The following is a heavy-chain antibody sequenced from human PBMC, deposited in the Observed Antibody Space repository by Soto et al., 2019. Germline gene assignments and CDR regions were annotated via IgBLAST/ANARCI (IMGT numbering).Heavy chain of an antibody. CDR3: AQRSPYYYDSSGYPRGAFDI. V-gene: IGHV1-69*13. J-gene: IGHJ3*02. CDR2: IIPIFGTA. Sequence: VKVSCKASGGTFSSYAISWVRQAPGQGLEWMGGIIPIFGTANYAQKFQGRVTITADESTSTAYMELSSLRSEDTAVYYCAQRSPYYYDSSGYPRGAFDIWGQGTMVTVSS. D-gene: IGHD3-22*01. CDR1: GGTFSSYA.